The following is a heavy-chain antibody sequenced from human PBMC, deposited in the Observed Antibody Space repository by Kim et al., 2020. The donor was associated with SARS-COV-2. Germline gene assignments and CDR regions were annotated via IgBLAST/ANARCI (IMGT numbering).Heavy chain of an antibody. V-gene: IGHV6-1*01. D-gene: IGHD2-2*01. CDR1: EDSLTSARAA. J-gene: IGHJ6*02. CDR2: AYFRSKWYH. CDR3: ARTSVDYNAMDV. Sequence: SQTLSLTCAISEDSLTSARAAWNWVRQFPSRGLEWLGRAYFRSKWYHDYAVSVKSRITVNPDTSKNQFSLQLRSVIPEDTAVYYCARTSVDYNAMDVWGQGITVTVSS.